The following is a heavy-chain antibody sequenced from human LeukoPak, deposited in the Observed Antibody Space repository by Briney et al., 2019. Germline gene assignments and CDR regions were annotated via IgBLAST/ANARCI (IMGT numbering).Heavy chain of an antibody. CDR2: IDPIDSYT. J-gene: IGHJ4*02. Sequence: GESLRISGEGSGYSFTSYWISWVRQMPGKGLEWMGKIDPIDSYTTYSPSFQGHVTISADKSISTAYLQWSSLTASDTAMYYCARHGSVSPDYFDYWGQGTLVTVSS. V-gene: IGHV5-10-1*01. CDR1: GYSFTSYW. D-gene: IGHD2-8*01. CDR3: ARHGSVSPDYFDY.